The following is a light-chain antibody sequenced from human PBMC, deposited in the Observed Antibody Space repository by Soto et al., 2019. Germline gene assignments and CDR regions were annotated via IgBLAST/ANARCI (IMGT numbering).Light chain of an antibody. Sequence: QSALTQPPSVSGTPGQRVTISCSGGISNIGTNYVHWFQQLPGTAPKVLSNRDNQRPSGVPDRFSGYKSGTSASLAISGLRSEDEAEYYCAAWDDTVRSYVFGTGTKLTVL. CDR2: RDN. J-gene: IGLJ1*01. CDR1: ISNIGTNY. CDR3: AAWDDTVRSYV. V-gene: IGLV1-47*01.